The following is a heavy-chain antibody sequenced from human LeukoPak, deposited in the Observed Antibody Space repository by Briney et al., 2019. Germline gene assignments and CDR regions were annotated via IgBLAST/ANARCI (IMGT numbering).Heavy chain of an antibody. Sequence: GGSLRLSCAASGFTFSSYAMHGVRQAPGGGGVGVAVISYDGSNKYYADSVKGRFTISRDNSKNTLYLQMNSVRAEDTAVYYCARDRGYCSSTSCPLDYWGQGTLVTVSS. V-gene: IGHV3-30*04. D-gene: IGHD2-2*01. CDR3: ARDRGYCSSTSCPLDY. CDR2: ISYDGSNK. CDR1: GFTFSSYA. J-gene: IGHJ4*02.